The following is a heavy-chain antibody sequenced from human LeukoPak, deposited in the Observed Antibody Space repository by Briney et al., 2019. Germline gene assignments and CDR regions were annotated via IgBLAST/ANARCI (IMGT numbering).Heavy chain of an antibody. CDR1: GFTFSSYA. D-gene: IGHD3-9*01. CDR2: ISYDGSNK. V-gene: IGHV3-30-3*01. CDR3: ARGDGLRYFDWFPRGPYYYGMDV. Sequence: PGRSLRLSCAASGFTFSSYAMHWVRQAPGKGLEWVAVISYDGSNKYYADSVKGRFTISRDNSKNTLYLQMNGLRAEDTAVYYCARGDGLRYFDWFPRGPYYYGMDVWGQGTTVTVSS. J-gene: IGHJ6*02.